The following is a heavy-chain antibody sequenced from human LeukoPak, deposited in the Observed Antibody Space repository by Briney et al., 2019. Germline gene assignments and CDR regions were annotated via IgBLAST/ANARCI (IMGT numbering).Heavy chain of an antibody. D-gene: IGHD5-12*01. Sequence: SVKVSCKASGGTFSSYAISWVRQAPGQGREWMGGIIPIFGTANYAQKFQGRVTITADESTSTAYMELSSLRSEDTAVYYCARVYPYSNWFDPWGQGTLVTVSS. CDR2: IIPIFGTA. J-gene: IGHJ5*02. CDR1: GGTFSSYA. V-gene: IGHV1-69*13. CDR3: ARVYPYSNWFDP.